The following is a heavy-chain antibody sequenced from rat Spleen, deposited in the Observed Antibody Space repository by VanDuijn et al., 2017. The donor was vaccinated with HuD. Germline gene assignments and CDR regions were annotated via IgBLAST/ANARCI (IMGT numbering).Heavy chain of an antibody. V-gene: IGHV5-25*01. CDR3: TRRGITHYFDH. J-gene: IGHJ2*01. Sequence: EVQLVESGGGLVQPGRSMKLSCVASGFTFSTSYIAWVRQAPTKGREWVASISTSGGHTYYRDSVKGRFTLSRDNAKSTLYLQMDSLRSEDTATYYCTRRGITHYFDHWGQGVMVTVSS. CDR2: ISTSGGHT. D-gene: IGHD1-6*01. CDR1: GFTFSTSY.